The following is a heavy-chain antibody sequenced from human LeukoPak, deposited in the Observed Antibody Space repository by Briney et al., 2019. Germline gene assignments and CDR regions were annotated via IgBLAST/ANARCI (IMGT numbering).Heavy chain of an antibody. CDR2: IYTSGST. V-gene: IGHV4-4*07. CDR1: GGSISNYY. D-gene: IGHD7-27*01. Sequence: PSETLSLTCNVSGGSISNYYWSWIRQPAGKGLEWIGRIYTSGSTNYHPSLKSRVTMSVDTSRNHFSLKLSSVTAADTAVYYCARKPGDWYFDLWGRGTLVTVSS. CDR3: ARKPGDWYFDL. J-gene: IGHJ2*01.